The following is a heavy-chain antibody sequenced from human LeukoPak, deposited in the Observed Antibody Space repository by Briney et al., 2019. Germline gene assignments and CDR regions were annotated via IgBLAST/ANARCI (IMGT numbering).Heavy chain of an antibody. Sequence: IPSETLSLTCAVYGGSFSGYYWSWIRQPPGKGLEWIGEINHSGSTNYNPSLKSRVTISVDTSKNQFSLKLSSVTAADTAVYYCARGSHQLLYSDYFDYWGQGTLVTVSS. CDR1: GGSFSGYY. CDR3: ARGSHQLLYSDYFDY. D-gene: IGHD2-2*02. V-gene: IGHV4-34*01. CDR2: INHSGST. J-gene: IGHJ4*02.